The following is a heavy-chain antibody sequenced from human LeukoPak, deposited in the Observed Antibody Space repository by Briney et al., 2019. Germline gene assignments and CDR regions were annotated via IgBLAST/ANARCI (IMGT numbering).Heavy chain of an antibody. CDR1: GYSFTSYW. CDR3: ASNAGVGATTSYYYMDV. Sequence: TTGESLKISCKGSGYSFTSYWIGWVRQMPGKVLEWMGIIYPGDSDTRYSPSFQGQVTISADKSISTAYLQWSSLKASDTAMYYCASNAGVGATTSYYYMDVWGKGTTVTVSS. CDR2: IYPGDSDT. V-gene: IGHV5-51*03. J-gene: IGHJ6*03. D-gene: IGHD1-26*01.